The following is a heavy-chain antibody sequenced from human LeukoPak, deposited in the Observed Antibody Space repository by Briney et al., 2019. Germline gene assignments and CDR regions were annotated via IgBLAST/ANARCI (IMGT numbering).Heavy chain of an antibody. Sequence: GGSLRLSCAASGFTFSTYSMNWVRQAPGKGLEWVSYISSSSSTIYYADSVKGRFTISRDNAKNSLYLQMNSLRAEDTAVYYCARDTQRGRWLQPRWFDPWGQGTLVTVSS. D-gene: IGHD5-24*01. J-gene: IGHJ5*02. CDR1: GFTFSTYS. CDR2: ISSSSSTI. CDR3: ARDTQRGRWLQPRWFDP. V-gene: IGHV3-48*01.